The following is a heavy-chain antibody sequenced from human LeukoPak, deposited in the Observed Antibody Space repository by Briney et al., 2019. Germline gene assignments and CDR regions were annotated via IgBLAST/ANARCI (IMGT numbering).Heavy chain of an antibody. CDR3: ARVLGEYSSSFAFDI. V-gene: IGHV1-18*01. CDR1: DYTFTSYG. CDR2: ISAYNGNT. Sequence: GASVKVSCKASDYTFTSYGISWVRQAPGQGLEWMGWISAYNGNTNYAQKLQGRVTMTTDTSTSTAYMELSSLRSEDTAVYYCARVLGEYSSSFAFDIWGQGTMVTVSS. D-gene: IGHD6-6*01. J-gene: IGHJ3*02.